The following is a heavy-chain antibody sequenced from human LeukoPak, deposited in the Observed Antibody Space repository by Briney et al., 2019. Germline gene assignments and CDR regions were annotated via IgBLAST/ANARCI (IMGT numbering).Heavy chain of an antibody. CDR2: ISSSSSYI. CDR1: GFTFSSYS. J-gene: IGHJ6*02. V-gene: IGHV3-21*01. Sequence: AGGSLRLSCAASGFTFSSYSMNWVRQAPGKGLEWVSSISSSSSYIYYADSVKGRFTVSRDNAKNSLYLQMNSLRAEDTAVYYCARDGTTVTPTYYYGMDVWGQGTTVTVSS. CDR3: ARDGTTVTPTYYYGMDV. D-gene: IGHD4-17*01.